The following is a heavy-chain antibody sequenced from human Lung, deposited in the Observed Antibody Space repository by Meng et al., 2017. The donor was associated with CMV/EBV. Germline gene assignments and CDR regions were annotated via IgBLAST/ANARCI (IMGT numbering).Heavy chain of an antibody. CDR3: ARPGTTTRYSDC. CDR2: TRNKASSYST. CDR1: GFTFSDYY. J-gene: IGHJ4*02. V-gene: IGHV3-72*01. D-gene: IGHD1-7*01. Sequence: GGSXRLXCAASGFTFSDYYMDWVRQAPGKGLEWVGRTRNKASSYSTEYAASVKGRFTISRDDSKNSLYLQMNSLKVEDTAVYYCARPGTTTRYSDCSGPGXLVTVSS.